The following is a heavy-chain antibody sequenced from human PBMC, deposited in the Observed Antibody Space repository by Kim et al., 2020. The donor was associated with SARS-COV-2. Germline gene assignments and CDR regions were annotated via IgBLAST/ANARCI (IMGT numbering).Heavy chain of an antibody. Sequence: GGSLRLSCAASGFTFSSYAMHWVRQAPGKGLEWVAVISYDGSNKYYADSVKGRFTISRDNSKNTLYLQMNSLRAEDTAVYYCARGWPGYCSSTSCYGHW. CDR3: ARGWPGYCSSTSCYGH. J-gene: IGHJ1*01. D-gene: IGHD2-2*01. CDR2: ISYDGSNK. CDR1: GFTFSSYA. V-gene: IGHV3-30-3*01.